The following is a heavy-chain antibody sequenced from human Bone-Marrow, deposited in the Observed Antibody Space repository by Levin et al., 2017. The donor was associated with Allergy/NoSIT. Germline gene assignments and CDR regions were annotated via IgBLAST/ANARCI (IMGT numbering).Heavy chain of an antibody. V-gene: IGHV4-61*02. D-gene: IGHD6-13*01. J-gene: IGHJ5*02. CDR2: MFAGGAA. Sequence: SCTVSGDSINNPNHYWSWLRQPAGKGLEWIGRMFAGGAATYNRSLRSRVTISIDTSKNQFSLKLTSVTAADTAVYYCARDETFNSWHTGWFDPWGQGTLVTVSS. CDR1: GDSINNPNHY. CDR3: ARDETFNSWHTGWFDP.